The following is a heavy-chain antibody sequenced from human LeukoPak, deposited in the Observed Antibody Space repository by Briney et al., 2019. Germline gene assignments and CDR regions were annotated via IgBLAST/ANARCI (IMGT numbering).Heavy chain of an antibody. J-gene: IGHJ4*02. Sequence: PSETLSLTCTVSGGSISSYYWSWIRQPPGKGLEWIGYIYYSGSNNYNPSLKSRVTISVDTSKNQFSLKLSSVTAADTALYYCARTHTYYGSSGYWYYFDFWGQGTLVTVSS. V-gene: IGHV4-59*01. CDR2: IYYSGSN. D-gene: IGHD3-22*01. CDR1: GGSISSYY. CDR3: ARTHTYYGSSGYWYYFDF.